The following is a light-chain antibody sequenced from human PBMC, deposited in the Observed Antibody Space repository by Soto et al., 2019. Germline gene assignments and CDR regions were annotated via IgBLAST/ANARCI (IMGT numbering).Light chain of an antibody. CDR1: SGSVSASYY. J-gene: IGLJ2*01. V-gene: IGLV8-61*01. CDR3: VLYMCSGISV. CDR2: STS. Sequence: QTVVTQEPSFSVSPGGTVTLTCGLSSGSVSASYYPSWYQQTPGQAPRTLIYSTSTRSSGVPDRFSGSILGNKAALTITGAQADDESDYYCVLYMCSGISVFGGVTKLTVL.